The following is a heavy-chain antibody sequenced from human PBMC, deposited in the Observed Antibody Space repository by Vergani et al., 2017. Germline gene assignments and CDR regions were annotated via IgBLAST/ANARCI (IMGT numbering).Heavy chain of an antibody. CDR3: ARGNYYGSGTYVDP. J-gene: IGHJ5*02. CDR2: IYSGDET. V-gene: IGHV3-66*02. CDR1: GSTVSGNY. D-gene: IGHD3-10*01. Sequence: ELQLVESGGGLVQPGGSLRLSCAASGSTVSGNYMTWVRQAPGKGLEWVSRIYSGDETYYADSVKGRVTISRDTSKSTLHLQINNLRVEGTAVYYCARGNYYGSGTYVDPWGQGTLVTVSS.